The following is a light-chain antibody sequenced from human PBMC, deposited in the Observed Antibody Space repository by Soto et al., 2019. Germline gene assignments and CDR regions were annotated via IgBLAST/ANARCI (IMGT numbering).Light chain of an antibody. J-gene: IGKJ1*01. Sequence: DIVMTQSPDSLAVSLGERATINCKSSQSVLYSSNNKNYLAWYQQKPGQPPKLLIYWASTRESGVPDRFSGSGSGTDFRLPISSLQAEDVAVYYCQQYYSTPWTFGQGTKVEIK. CDR3: QQYYSTPWT. V-gene: IGKV4-1*01. CDR2: WAS. CDR1: QSVLYSSNNKNY.